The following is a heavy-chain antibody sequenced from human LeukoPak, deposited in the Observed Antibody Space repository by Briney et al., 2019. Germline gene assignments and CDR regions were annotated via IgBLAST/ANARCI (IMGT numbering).Heavy chain of an antibody. J-gene: IGHJ5*02. D-gene: IGHD6-6*01. V-gene: IGHV5-51*01. Sequence: GESLKISCKGSGYSFTSYWIGWVRQMPGKGLEWMGIIYPGDSDTRYSPSFQGQVTISADKSISTAYLQWSSLKASDTAMYYCARITRGGIAARPPVGWFDPWGQGTLVTVSS. CDR1: GYSFTSYW. CDR3: ARITRGGIAARPPVGWFDP. CDR2: IYPGDSDT.